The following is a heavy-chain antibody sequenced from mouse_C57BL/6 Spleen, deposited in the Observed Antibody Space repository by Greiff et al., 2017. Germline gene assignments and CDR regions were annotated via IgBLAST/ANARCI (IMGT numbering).Heavy chain of an antibody. J-gene: IGHJ4*01. V-gene: IGHV1-4*01. CDR3: ARDYYDYDDYAMDY. Sequence: QVQLQQSGAELARPGASVKMSCKASGYTFTSYTMHWVKQRPGQGLEWIGYINPSSGYTKYNQKFKDKATLTADKSSSTAYMQLSSLTSEDSAVYYCARDYYDYDDYAMDYWGQGTSVTVSS. CDR1: GYTFTSYT. D-gene: IGHD2-4*01. CDR2: INPSSGYT.